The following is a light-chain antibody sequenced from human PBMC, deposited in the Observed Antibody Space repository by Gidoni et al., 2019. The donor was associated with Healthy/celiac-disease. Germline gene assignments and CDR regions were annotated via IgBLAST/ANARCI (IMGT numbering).Light chain of an antibody. CDR1: QDISNY. J-gene: IGKJ4*01. CDR2: DAS. Sequence: IHMTPSPSSLSASVGDRVTTTCQASQDISNYLNWYQQKPGKAPKLLIYDASSLETGVPSRFSGSGSGTDFTFTISSLQPEDIATYYWQQYDNLGTFGGGTKVEIK. V-gene: IGKV1-33*01. CDR3: QQYDNLGT.